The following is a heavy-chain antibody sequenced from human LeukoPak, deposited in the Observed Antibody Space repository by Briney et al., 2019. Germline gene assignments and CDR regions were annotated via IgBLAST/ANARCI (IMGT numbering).Heavy chain of an antibody. V-gene: IGHV4-39*07. CDR3: PPDLPYSNDYGAYV. J-gene: IGHJ4*02. D-gene: IGHD4-17*01. CDR2: IYYSGST. CDR1: GGSISSSSYY. Sequence: SETLSLTCTVSGGSISSSSYYWGWIRQPPGKGLEWIGSIYYSGSTYYNPSLKSRVTISVDTSKNQFSLKLSSVTAADTAVYYCPPDLPYSNDYGAYVWGQGTLVTASS.